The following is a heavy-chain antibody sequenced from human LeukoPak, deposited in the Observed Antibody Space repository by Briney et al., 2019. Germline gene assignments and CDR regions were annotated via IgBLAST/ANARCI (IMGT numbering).Heavy chain of an antibody. CDR3: ARESPAVGASPFDY. Sequence: ASVKVSCKASGYTFTGYYMHWVRQAPGQGLEWMGWINHNSGGTNYAQKFQGRVTMTRDTSISTAYMELSRLRSDDTAVYYCARESPAVGASPFDYWGQGTLVTVSS. J-gene: IGHJ4*02. V-gene: IGHV1-2*02. CDR2: INHNSGGT. CDR1: GYTFTGYY. D-gene: IGHD1-26*01.